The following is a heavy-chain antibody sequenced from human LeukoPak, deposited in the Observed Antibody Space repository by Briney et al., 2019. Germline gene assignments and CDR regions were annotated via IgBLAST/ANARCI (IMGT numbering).Heavy chain of an antibody. CDR1: GYTFTDIY. Sequence: ASVKVSYKASGYTFTDIYIHWVRQAPGQGLEWMGWMNPNSGNTGYAQKFQGRVTMTRNTSISTAYMELSSLRSEDTAVYYCASTTVVTLYAFDIWGQGTMVTVSS. J-gene: IGHJ3*02. CDR2: MNPNSGNT. D-gene: IGHD4-23*01. V-gene: IGHV1-8*02. CDR3: ASTTVVTLYAFDI.